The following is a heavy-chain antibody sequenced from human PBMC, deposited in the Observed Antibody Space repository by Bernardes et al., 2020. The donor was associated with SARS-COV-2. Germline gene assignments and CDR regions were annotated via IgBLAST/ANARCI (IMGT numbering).Heavy chain of an antibody. CDR3: ARDFGGNSDY. CDR1: GFSVSAYW. V-gene: IGHV3-74*01. CDR2: INGDGSIT. D-gene: IGHD2-21*01. J-gene: IGHJ4*02. Sequence: GGSLRLSRAASGFSVSAYWMHWVRQAPGKGLVWVSRINGDGSITYYADSVKGRFTISRDTAKNKLYLQMNSLRTEDTAVYYCARDFGGNSDYGGQGTLVTVCS.